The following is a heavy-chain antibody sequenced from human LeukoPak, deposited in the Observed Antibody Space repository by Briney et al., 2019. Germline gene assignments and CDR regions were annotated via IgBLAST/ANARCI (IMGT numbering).Heavy chain of an antibody. D-gene: IGHD2-2*02. J-gene: IGHJ6*03. CDR1: GGSFSGYY. V-gene: IGHV4-34*01. Sequence: SETLSLTCAVYGGSFSGYYWSWIRQPPGKGLEWIGEINHSGSTNYNPSLKSRVTISVDTSKNQFSLKLSSVTAADTAVYYCAKGLTAAISSYYYYYMDVWGKGTTVTVSS. CDR3: AKGLTAAISSYYYYYMDV. CDR2: INHSGST.